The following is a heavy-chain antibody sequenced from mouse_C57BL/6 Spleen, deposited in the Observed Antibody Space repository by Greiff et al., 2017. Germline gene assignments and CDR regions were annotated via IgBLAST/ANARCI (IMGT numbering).Heavy chain of an antibody. CDR3: ASGSSYSMYY. J-gene: IGHJ4*01. CDR2: IYPSDSET. Sequence: VPLQQPGAELVRPGSSVKLSCKASGYTFTSYWMDWVKQRPGQGLEWIGNIYPSDSETHYNQKLTDKATLTVDKSSSTSYMQLSSLTSEDSAVYDCASGSSYSMYYWCQGPSVTVSS. V-gene: IGHV1-61*01. CDR1: GYTFTSYW. D-gene: IGHD1-3*01.